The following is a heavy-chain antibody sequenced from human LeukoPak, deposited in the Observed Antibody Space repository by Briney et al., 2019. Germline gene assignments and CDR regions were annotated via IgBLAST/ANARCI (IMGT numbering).Heavy chain of an antibody. Sequence: PGGSLRLSCAASGFTFSDYYMSWIRQAPGKGLEWVVVISYDGSKKYYEDSVKGRFTISRDNSKNTVYLQMNSLRAEDTAVYYCAKDLGAAAGENYYYYYGMDVWGQGTTVTVSS. D-gene: IGHD6-13*01. J-gene: IGHJ6*02. CDR2: ISYDGSKK. CDR1: GFTFSDYY. CDR3: AKDLGAAAGENYYYYYGMDV. V-gene: IGHV3-30*18.